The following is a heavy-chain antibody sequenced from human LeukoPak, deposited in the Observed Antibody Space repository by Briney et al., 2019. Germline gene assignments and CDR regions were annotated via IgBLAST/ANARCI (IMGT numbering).Heavy chain of an antibody. CDR1: GGSISSSGYY. CDR2: IYYSGSA. Sequence: SETLSLTCTVSGGSISSSGYYWGWIRQPPGTGLEWFESIYYSGSAYYNPSLKIRITISVDTSKNLLSLRLSSSPAADTAVYYCARHEYSGSYFGLSWFDPWGQGTLVTVSS. CDR3: ARHEYSGSYFGLSWFDP. V-gene: IGHV4-39*01. J-gene: IGHJ5*02. D-gene: IGHD1-26*01.